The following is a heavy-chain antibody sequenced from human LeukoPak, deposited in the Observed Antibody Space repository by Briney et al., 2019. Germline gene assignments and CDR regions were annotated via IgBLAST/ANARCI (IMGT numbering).Heavy chain of an antibody. Sequence: GGSLRLSCAASGFTFSSYAMSWVRQAPGKGLEWVSAISGSGGSTYYADSVKGRFTISRDNSKNTLYLQMNSLRAEDTAVYYCAKVGHQVVLPRFLGFDYWGQGTLVTVSS. D-gene: IGHD3-16*02. CDR3: AKVGHQVVLPRFLGFDY. CDR1: GFTFSSYA. J-gene: IGHJ4*02. CDR2: ISGSGGST. V-gene: IGHV3-23*01.